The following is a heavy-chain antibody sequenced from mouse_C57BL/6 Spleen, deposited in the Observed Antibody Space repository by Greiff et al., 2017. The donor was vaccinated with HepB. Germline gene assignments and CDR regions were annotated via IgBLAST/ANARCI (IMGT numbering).Heavy chain of an antibody. CDR1: GYSITSGYY. Sequence: EVKLQESGPGLVKPSQSLSLTCSVTGYSITSGYYWNWIRQFPGNKLEWMGYISYDGSNNYKPSLKNRISITRDTSKNQFFLKLNSVTTEDTATYYCARNSMVAFDYWGQGTTLTVSS. V-gene: IGHV3-6*01. CDR2: ISYDGSN. J-gene: IGHJ2*01. D-gene: IGHD2-2*01. CDR3: ARNSMVAFDY.